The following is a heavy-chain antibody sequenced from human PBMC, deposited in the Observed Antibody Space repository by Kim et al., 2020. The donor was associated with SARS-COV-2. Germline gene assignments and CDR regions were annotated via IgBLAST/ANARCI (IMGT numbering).Heavy chain of an antibody. Sequence: ESVQGRITISRDKSKTTLYLQMNSQRAEDTAVYYCARPPLVGATTAGPDFWGQGTLVTVSS. V-gene: IGHV3-30*03. J-gene: IGHJ4*02. CDR3: ARPPLVGATTAGPDF. D-gene: IGHD1-26*01.